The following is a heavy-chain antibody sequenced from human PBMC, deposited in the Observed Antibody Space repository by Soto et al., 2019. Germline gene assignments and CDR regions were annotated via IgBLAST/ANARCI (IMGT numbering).Heavy chain of an antibody. CDR1: GGSISSYY. Sequence: SETLSLTCTVSGGSISSYYWSWIRQPPGKGLEWIGYIYYSGSTNYNPSLKSRVTISVDTSKNQFSLKLSSVTAADTAVYYCAREGCSSTSCPIDYWGQGTLGTVS. CDR3: AREGCSSTSCPIDY. D-gene: IGHD2-2*01. J-gene: IGHJ4*02. V-gene: IGHV4-59*01. CDR2: IYYSGST.